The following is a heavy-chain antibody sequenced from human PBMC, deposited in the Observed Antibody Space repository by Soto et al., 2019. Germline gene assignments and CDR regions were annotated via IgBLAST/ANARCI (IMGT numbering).Heavy chain of an antibody. J-gene: IGHJ4*02. CDR2: IYYSGST. D-gene: IGHD2-21*01. V-gene: IGHV4-59*01. CDR1: GGSISSYY. CDR3: ARETELWGGYYFDY. Sequence: SETLSLTCTVSGGSISSYYWSWIRQPPGKGLEWIGYIYYSGSTNYNPSLKSRVTISVDTSKNQFSLKLSSVTAADTAVYYCARETELWGGYYFDYWGQGTLVTVYS.